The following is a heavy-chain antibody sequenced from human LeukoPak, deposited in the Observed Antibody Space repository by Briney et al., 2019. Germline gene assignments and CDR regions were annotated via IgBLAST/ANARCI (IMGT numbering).Heavy chain of an antibody. D-gene: IGHD3-10*01. CDR3: ATYPFRGDTHYFDY. V-gene: IGHV4-59*01. CDR1: GGSISSYY. CDR2: IYYSGST. J-gene: IGHJ4*02. Sequence: SETLSLTCTVSGGSISSYYWSWIRQPPGKGLEWIGYIYYSGSTNYNPSLQSRVTISVDTSKNQFSLKLSSVTAADTAIYYCATYPFRGDTHYFDYWGQGVLVTVSS.